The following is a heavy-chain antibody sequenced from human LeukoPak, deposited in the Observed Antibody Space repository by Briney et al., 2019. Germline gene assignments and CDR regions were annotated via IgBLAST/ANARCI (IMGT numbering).Heavy chain of an antibody. D-gene: IGHD3-9*01. J-gene: IGHJ4*02. CDR1: GFTFSSYA. CDR2: ISGSPGST. V-gene: IGHV3-23*01. Sequence: PGGSLRLSCAASGFTFSSYAMSWVRQAPGKGLEWVSAISGSPGSTYYADSVKGRFTISRDNSKNTLYLQMNSLRAEDTAVYYCARDHLYYDISGPRFDYWGQGTRVTVSS. CDR3: ARDHLYYDISGPRFDY.